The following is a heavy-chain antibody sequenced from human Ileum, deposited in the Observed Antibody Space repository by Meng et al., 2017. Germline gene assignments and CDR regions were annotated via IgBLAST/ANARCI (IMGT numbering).Heavy chain of an antibody. J-gene: IGHJ5*02. D-gene: IGHD2-15*01. CDR2: VSAGGAGA. Sequence: EEQLLESGGCLVQTGGSLRLSCAASGSTFTKYAMNWVRQASGKGLEWVSAVSAGGAGAYYADSVKGRFSISRDDSKNTVYLQMNSLRADDTAVYYCAKGRGYCSGSGCQNWFDPWGQGTLVTVSS. CDR1: GSTFTKYA. V-gene: IGHV3-23*01. CDR3: AKGRGYCSGSGCQNWFDP.